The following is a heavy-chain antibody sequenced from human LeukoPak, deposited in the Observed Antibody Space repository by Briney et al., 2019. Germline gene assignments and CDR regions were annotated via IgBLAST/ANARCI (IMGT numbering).Heavy chain of an antibody. Sequence: GGSLRLSCAASGFTFSSYAMSWVRQAPGKGLEWVSAISGSGGSTYYADSVKGRFTISRDSSKNTLYLQMNSLRAEDTAVYYCAKAYGSGTSNWFDPWGQGTLVAVSS. CDR2: ISGSGGST. J-gene: IGHJ5*02. CDR3: AKAYGSGTSNWFDP. D-gene: IGHD3-10*01. V-gene: IGHV3-23*01. CDR1: GFTFSSYA.